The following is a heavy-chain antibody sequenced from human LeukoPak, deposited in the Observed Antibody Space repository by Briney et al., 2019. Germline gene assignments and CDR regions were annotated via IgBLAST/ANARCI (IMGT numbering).Heavy chain of an antibody. J-gene: IGHJ4*02. V-gene: IGHV4-59*12. CDR2: IYYSGST. D-gene: IGHD3-22*01. CDR3: ARDHYYDSSGYYVGLGFDY. CDR1: GDSISNYY. Sequence: SETLSLTCTVSGDSISNYYWSWIRQSPGKGLEWIGYIYYSGSTNYNPSLKSRVTISVDTSKNQFSLKLSSVTAADTAVYYCARDHYYDSSGYYVGLGFDYWGQGTLVTVSS.